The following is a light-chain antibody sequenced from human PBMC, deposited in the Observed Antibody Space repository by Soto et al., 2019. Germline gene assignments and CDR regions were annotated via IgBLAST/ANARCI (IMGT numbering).Light chain of an antibody. Sequence: DIQMTQSPSSLSASVGDTVTITCRASQDIITHLAWYQQRPGKVPNLLIYGASTLHSGVPSRFRGSGSGTHFTLTISSLQPEDVATYYCQNYHLALGTFGQGTRLELK. CDR1: QDIITH. CDR2: GAS. V-gene: IGKV1-27*01. CDR3: QNYHLALGT. J-gene: IGKJ5*01.